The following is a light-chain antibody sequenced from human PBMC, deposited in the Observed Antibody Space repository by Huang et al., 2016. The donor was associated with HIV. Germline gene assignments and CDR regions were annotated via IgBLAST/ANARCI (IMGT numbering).Light chain of an antibody. Sequence: DIQMTQYPSFVSASVGDRVTITCRASQGISSWLAWYQQKPGKAPKLLSYAASNLQSGVPSRFSGSGSGTDFTLTISSLQPEDFATYFCQQIKTFPYTFGQGTKLEIK. J-gene: IGKJ2*01. CDR3: QQIKTFPYT. V-gene: IGKV1-12*01. CDR1: QGISSW. CDR2: AAS.